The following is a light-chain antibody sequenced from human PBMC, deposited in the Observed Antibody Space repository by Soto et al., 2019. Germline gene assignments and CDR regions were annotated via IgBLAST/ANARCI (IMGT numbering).Light chain of an antibody. CDR1: QSVLYNSNNKNY. CDR3: QQYYSLPLT. V-gene: IGKV4-1*01. CDR2: WAY. J-gene: IGKJ4*01. Sequence: DIVMTQSPDSLAVSLGERATINCKSSQSVLYNSNNKNYLVWYQQKPGQPPKLLIYWAYTRGSGVHDRFNGSGSGTDFTLTIRSLQAEDVAVYYCQQYYSLPLTFGGGTKVDIK.